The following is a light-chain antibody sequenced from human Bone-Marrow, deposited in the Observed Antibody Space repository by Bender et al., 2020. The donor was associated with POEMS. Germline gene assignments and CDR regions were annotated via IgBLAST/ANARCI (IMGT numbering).Light chain of an antibody. CDR1: SRDVGTYDL. Sequence: QSALTQPASVSGSPGQSITISCTGTSRDVGTYDLVSWYQHHPGTAPKLIISEVNKRPSGLSNRFRFSGSKSGNTASLTISGLQAEDEAHYYCCSYAGSSTLVFGGGTKLTVL. CDR2: EVN. CDR3: CSYAGSSTLV. J-gene: IGLJ3*02. V-gene: IGLV2-23*02.